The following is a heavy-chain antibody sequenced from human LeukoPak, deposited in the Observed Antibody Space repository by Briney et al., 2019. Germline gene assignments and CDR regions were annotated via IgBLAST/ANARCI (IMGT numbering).Heavy chain of an antibody. CDR2: ISGTSVYI. Sequence: GGSLRLSCAASGFTFSPYSMNWVRQAPGKGLEWVSSISGTSVYIYYADLVKGRFTISRDNAKNSLYLQMNSLRAEDTAVYYCARGTPYTSSSDFDYWGQGTLVTVSS. CDR1: GFTFSPYS. CDR3: ARGTPYTSSSDFDY. D-gene: IGHD6-6*01. J-gene: IGHJ4*02. V-gene: IGHV3-21*01.